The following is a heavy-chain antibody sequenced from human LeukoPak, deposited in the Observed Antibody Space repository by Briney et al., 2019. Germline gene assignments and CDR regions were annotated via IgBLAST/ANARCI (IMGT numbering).Heavy chain of an antibody. Sequence: GGSLRLSCAASGFTFSTYGIHWVRQAPGKGLEWVGLLSSGGINKHYADSVKGRFIISRDNSMNTLYLQMNSLGVEDTAVYYCASLWYSGYDYDDYWGQGTLVTVSS. J-gene: IGHJ4*02. CDR2: LSSGGINK. CDR1: GFTFSTYG. V-gene: IGHV3-30*03. CDR3: ASLWYSGYDYDDY. D-gene: IGHD5-12*01.